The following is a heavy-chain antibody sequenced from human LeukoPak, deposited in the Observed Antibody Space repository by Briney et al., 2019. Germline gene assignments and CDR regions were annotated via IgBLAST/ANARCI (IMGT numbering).Heavy chain of an antibody. CDR3: ARGGIVVVTARFDP. V-gene: IGHV1-8*01. D-gene: IGHD2-21*02. CDR1: GYTFTSYD. J-gene: IGHJ5*02. Sequence: ASVKVSCKASGYTFTSYDINWVRQATGQGLERMGWMNPNSGNTGYAQKFQGRVTMTRNTSISTAYMELSSLRSEDTAVYYCARGGIVVVTARFDPWGQGTLVTVSS. CDR2: MNPNSGNT.